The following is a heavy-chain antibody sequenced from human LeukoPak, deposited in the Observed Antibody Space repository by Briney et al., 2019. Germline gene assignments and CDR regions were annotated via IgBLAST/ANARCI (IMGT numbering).Heavy chain of an antibody. CDR1: GGSISSYY. Sequence: PSETLSLTCTVSGGSISSYYWSWIRQPPGKGLEWIGYIYYSGSTNYNPSLKSRVTISVDTSKNQFSLKLSSVTAADTAVYYCARVYANYGGYYYYYMDVWGKGTTVTVSS. CDR2: IYYSGST. CDR3: ARVYANYGGYYYYYMDV. J-gene: IGHJ6*03. V-gene: IGHV4-59*01. D-gene: IGHD4/OR15-4a*01.